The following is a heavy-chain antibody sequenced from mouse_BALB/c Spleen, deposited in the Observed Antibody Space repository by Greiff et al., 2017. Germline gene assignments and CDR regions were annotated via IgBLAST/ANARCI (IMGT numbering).Heavy chain of an antibody. CDR3: ARIYYCYDEGGDDAMDY. CDR1: GFNIKDTY. CDR2: IDPANGNT. D-gene: IGHD2-2*01. Sequence: VQLQQSGAELVKPGASVKLSCTASGFNIKDTYMHWVKQRPEQGLEWIGRIDPANGNTKYDPKFQGKATITADTSSNTAYLQLSSLTSEDTAVYSCARIYYCYDEGGDDAMDYWGQGTSVTVSS. V-gene: IGHV14-3*02. J-gene: IGHJ4*01.